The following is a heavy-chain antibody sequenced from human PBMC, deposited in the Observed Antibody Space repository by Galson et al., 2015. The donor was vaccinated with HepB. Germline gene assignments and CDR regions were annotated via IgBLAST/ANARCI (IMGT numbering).Heavy chain of an antibody. V-gene: IGHV4-4*02. CDR3: AREAVADRGWGFDH. D-gene: IGHD6-19*01. J-gene: IGHJ4*02. CDR2: IYHMGVT. Sequence: GAPSPPLSVSGGSLNIPNWGGWVRQPPGEGVGGIGEIYHMGVTKCHPSLKSPVTISVEKAQNPISLELTSVTAADTAVYYCAREAVADRGWGFDHWGQGTLVTVSS. CDR1: GGSLNIPNW.